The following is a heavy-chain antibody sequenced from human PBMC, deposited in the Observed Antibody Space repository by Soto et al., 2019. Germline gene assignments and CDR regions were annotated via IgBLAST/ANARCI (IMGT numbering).Heavy chain of an antibody. D-gene: IGHD3-22*01. J-gene: IGHJ1*01. V-gene: IGHV3-66*01. CDR1: GFTVSTNY. CDR3: AKVGDSSGYAKYFQH. Sequence: EVQLVESGGGLVQPGGSLRLSCAASGFTVSTNYMSWVRQAPGKGLEWVSIIYTAGSTYYADSVRGRFTISRDNSKNTIYLQMTSLRVEDTAVYYCAKVGDSSGYAKYFQHWGQGTLVTVSS. CDR2: IYTAGST.